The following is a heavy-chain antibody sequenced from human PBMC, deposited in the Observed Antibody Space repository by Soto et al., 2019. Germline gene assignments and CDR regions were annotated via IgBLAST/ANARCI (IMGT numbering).Heavy chain of an antibody. D-gene: IGHD5-12*01. CDR1: GGSVSSGSYY. CDR2: IYYSGST. J-gene: IGHJ4*02. Sequence: QVQLQESGPGLVKPSETLSLTCTVSGGSVSSGSYYWSWIRQPPGKGLEWIGYIYYSGSTNYNPSLTSRVTIAVDTSKNPFSLKLSSVTAADTAVYYSARDARRDGYHWVDYWGQGTLVTVSS. V-gene: IGHV4-61*01. CDR3: ARDARRDGYHWVDY.